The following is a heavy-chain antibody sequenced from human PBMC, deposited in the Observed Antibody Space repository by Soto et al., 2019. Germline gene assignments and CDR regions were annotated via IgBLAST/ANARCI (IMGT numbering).Heavy chain of an antibody. Sequence: SETLSLTCTVSGGSISYEYFHWTWIRQSPGKGLEWIGYIHYSGSIIYNPSFKSRVTIPVDTSKNQFSLQLSSVTAADTAVYFCAREYDGGDRDYYGLDVWGQGTTVTVSS. CDR3: AREYDGGDRDYYGLDV. D-gene: IGHD2-21*02. J-gene: IGHJ6*02. CDR2: IHYSGSI. V-gene: IGHV4-30-4*08. CDR1: GGSISYEYFH.